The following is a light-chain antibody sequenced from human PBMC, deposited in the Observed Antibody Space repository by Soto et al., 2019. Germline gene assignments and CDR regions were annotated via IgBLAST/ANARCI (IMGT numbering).Light chain of an antibody. CDR2: GNN. CDR3: AAWDVTLNGHVI. J-gene: IGLJ2*01. V-gene: IGLV1-44*01. Sequence: QSVLTQPPSASGTPGQRVTISCSGSSSNTGSNTVNWYQQLPGTAPKLLIYGNNQRPSGVPDRFSGSKSGTSASLAISGLQSEDEADYYCAAWDVTLNGHVIFGGGTKVTVL. CDR1: SSNTGSNT.